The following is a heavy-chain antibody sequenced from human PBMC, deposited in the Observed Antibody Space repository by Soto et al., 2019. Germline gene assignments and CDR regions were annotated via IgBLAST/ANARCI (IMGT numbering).Heavy chain of an antibody. Sequence: PGGSLRLSCAASGFTFSSYGMHWVRQAPGKGLEWVAVIWYDGSNKYYADSVKGRFTISRDNSKNTLYLQMNSLRAEDTAVYYCARVTTVGEAPGAFDIWGQGTMVTVSS. D-gene: IGHD4-17*01. CDR1: GFTFSSYG. J-gene: IGHJ3*02. CDR3: ARVTTVGEAPGAFDI. CDR2: IWYDGSNK. V-gene: IGHV3-33*01.